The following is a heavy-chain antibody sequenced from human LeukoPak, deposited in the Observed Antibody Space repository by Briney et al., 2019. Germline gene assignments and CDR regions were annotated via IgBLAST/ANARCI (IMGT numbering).Heavy chain of an antibody. V-gene: IGHV4-39*07. J-gene: IGHJ4*02. CDR2: FSSGGSA. CDR3: ARKQTTTMYDV. Sequence: PSETLSLTCIVPGGSISSSSYYWAWIRQSPGKGREWIGTFSSGGSAYYNPSLTSRASTSKDTSDNQFSLRLYSVTAADTAVYYCARKQTTTMYDVWAQGTQVTVPS. D-gene: IGHD5-18*01. CDR1: GGSISSSSYY.